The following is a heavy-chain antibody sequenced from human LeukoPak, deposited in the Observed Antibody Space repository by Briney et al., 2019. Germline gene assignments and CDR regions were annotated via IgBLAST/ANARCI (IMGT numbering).Heavy chain of an antibody. Sequence: SETLSLTCTVSGGSISSYSWSWIRQPTGKGLEWIGRIYPSGSTNYNPSLKSRVTMSVDTSKNQFSLRLGSVTAADTAVYYCARSVVTLYWYFDLWGRGTLVTVSS. CDR2: IYPSGST. J-gene: IGHJ2*01. V-gene: IGHV4-4*07. CDR3: ARSVVTLYWYFDL. CDR1: GGSISSYS. D-gene: IGHD4-23*01.